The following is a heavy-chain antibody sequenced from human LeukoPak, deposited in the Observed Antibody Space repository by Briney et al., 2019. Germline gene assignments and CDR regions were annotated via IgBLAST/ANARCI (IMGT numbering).Heavy chain of an antibody. CDR3: ARALYSSGWYTYWFDP. Sequence: ASVKVSCKASGYTFTGYYMHWVRQAPGQGLGWMGRINPNSGGTNYAQKFQGRVTMTRDTSISTAYMELSRLRSDDTAVYYCARALYSSGWYTYWFDPWGQGTLVTVSS. V-gene: IGHV1-2*06. J-gene: IGHJ5*02. CDR1: GYTFTGYY. D-gene: IGHD6-19*01. CDR2: INPNSGGT.